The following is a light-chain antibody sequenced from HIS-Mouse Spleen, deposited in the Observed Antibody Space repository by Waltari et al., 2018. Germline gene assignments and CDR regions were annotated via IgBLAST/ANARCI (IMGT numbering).Light chain of an antibody. Sequence: SSELTQDPAVSVALGQTVRITCQGDSLRSYYASWYQQKPGQAPVLVIYGKNTRPSGIPDRFSGASSGNTASLTITGAQPEDEADYYCNSRDSSGNHWVFGGGTKLTVL. J-gene: IGLJ3*02. CDR3: NSRDSSGNHWV. CDR1: SLRSYY. V-gene: IGLV3-19*01. CDR2: GKN.